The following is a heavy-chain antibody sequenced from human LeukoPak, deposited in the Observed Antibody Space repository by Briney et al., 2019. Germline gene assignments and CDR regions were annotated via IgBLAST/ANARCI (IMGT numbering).Heavy chain of an antibody. V-gene: IGHV1-2*02. Sequence: ASVKVSFKASAYTFTGYYMHWVRQAPGQGLEWMGWINPNSGGTNYAQKFQGRVTMIRDTSTNTAYMELSRLRSDDTAVYYCAADPVTASGSSWYYFDFWGQGTLVTVSS. CDR3: AADPVTASGSSWYYFDF. J-gene: IGHJ4*02. CDR1: AYTFTGYY. CDR2: INPNSGGT. D-gene: IGHD6-13*01.